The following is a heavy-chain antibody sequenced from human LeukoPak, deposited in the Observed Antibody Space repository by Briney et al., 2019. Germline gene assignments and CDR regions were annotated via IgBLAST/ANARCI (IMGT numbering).Heavy chain of an antibody. CDR2: ISAYNGNT. D-gene: IGHD6-13*01. CDR1: GYTFTSYG. J-gene: IGHJ5*02. Sequence: ASVKVSCKASGYTFTSYGISWVRQAPGQGLEWMGWISAYNGNTNYAQKLQGRVTMTTDTSTSTAYMELRILRSDDTAVYYCARDRSSSWREYPGWFDPWGQGTLVTVSS. V-gene: IGHV1-18*01. CDR3: ARDRSSSWREYPGWFDP.